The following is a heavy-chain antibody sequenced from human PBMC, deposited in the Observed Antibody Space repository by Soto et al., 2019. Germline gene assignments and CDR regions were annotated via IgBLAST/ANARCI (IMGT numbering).Heavy chain of an antibody. Sequence: QVQLVESGGGVVQPGRSLRLSCAASGFTFSSYAMHWVRQAPGKGLEWVAVISYDGSNKYYADSVKGRFTISRDNSKNPLYLQMNSLRAEDTAVYYCARGSYSSSWGGFVDYWGQGTLVTVSS. CDR3: ARGSYSSSWGGFVDY. V-gene: IGHV3-30-3*01. D-gene: IGHD6-6*01. CDR1: GFTFSSYA. CDR2: ISYDGSNK. J-gene: IGHJ4*02.